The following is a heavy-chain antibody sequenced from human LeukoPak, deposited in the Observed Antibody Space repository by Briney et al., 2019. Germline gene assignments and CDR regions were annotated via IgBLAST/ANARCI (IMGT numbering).Heavy chain of an antibody. D-gene: IGHD6-13*01. CDR3: ARLSSSWSFDY. J-gene: IGHJ4*02. Sequence: HGESLKISCKGSGYTFTNYWIGWVRQMPGKGLEWRGIISPDDSDSRYSPSFQGQVTISADKSISTAYLQWSSLKASDTAMYYCARLSSSWSFDYWGQGTLVTVSS. V-gene: IGHV5-51*01. CDR1: GYTFTNYW. CDR2: ISPDDSDS.